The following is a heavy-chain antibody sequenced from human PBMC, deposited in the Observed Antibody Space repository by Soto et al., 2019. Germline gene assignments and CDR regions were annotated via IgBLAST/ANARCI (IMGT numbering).Heavy chain of an antibody. CDR2: FYHSGST. D-gene: IGHD4-17*01. CDR1: GGSISSGCYS. J-gene: IGHJ4*02. Sequence: RSETLSLTCAVSGGSISSGCYSWSWIRQPPGKGLEWIGYFYHSGSTYYTTYLKSRVNISVDRSKKQFPPKLRSVPAADTAVYYCASHGDYALYFWGQGSMVTV. CDR3: ASHGDYALYF. V-gene: IGHV4-30-2*01.